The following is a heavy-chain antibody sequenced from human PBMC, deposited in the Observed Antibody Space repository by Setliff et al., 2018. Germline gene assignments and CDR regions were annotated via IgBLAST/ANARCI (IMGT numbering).Heavy chain of an antibody. V-gene: IGHV5-51*01. CDR1: GYSFSTYW. J-gene: IGHJ4*02. D-gene: IGHD3-22*01. Sequence: LGESLKISCQGSGYSFSTYWIAWVRQMPGKGLEWMGIIFPGDSVTRYSPPFQGQVTISADKSISTAYLQWSSLKASDTAMYYCARESYDSSGYIYYFDYWGQGTLVTVSS. CDR3: ARESYDSSGYIYYFDY. CDR2: IFPGDSVT.